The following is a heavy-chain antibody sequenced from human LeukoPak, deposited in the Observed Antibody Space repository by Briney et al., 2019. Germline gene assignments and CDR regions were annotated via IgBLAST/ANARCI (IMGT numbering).Heavy chain of an antibody. CDR3: ARDGSSWGYYYYMDV. Sequence: PSETLSLTCTVSGGSISSHYWSWIRQPPGKGLEWIGYIYYSGSTNYNPSLKSRVTISVDTSKNQFSLKLSSVTAADTAVYYCARDGSSWGYYYYMDVWGPGTQVTVSS. CDR1: GGSISSHY. V-gene: IGHV4-59*11. D-gene: IGHD6-13*01. CDR2: IYYSGST. J-gene: IGHJ6*03.